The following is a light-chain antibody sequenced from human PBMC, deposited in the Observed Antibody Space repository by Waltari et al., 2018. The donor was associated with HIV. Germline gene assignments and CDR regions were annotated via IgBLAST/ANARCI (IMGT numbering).Light chain of an antibody. J-gene: IGLJ3*02. V-gene: IGLV2-23*02. CDR1: SSDIGGYDI. CDR2: EVT. Sequence: QSALTQPASVSGSPGQSITISCTGTSSDIGGYDIVSWCLHHPGTAPKVMMYEVTKRPAVVSNRFAGYKARNTASLTISGLQAEDEADYYGCSYAGGTTSVFGGGTKLTVL. CDR3: CSYAGGTTSV.